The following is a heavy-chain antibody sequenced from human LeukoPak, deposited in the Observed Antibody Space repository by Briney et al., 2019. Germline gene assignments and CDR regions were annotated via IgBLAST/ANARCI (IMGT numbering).Heavy chain of an antibody. D-gene: IGHD3-9*01. Sequence: GGSLRLSCAASGFTFSSYWMSWVRQAPGKGREWVSAISGSGGSTYYADSVKGRFTISRDNSKNTLYLQMNSLRAEDTAVYYCAKGGDILTGYYNYYYYYYMDVWGKGTTVTVSS. CDR2: ISGSGGST. CDR1: GFTFSSYW. CDR3: AKGGDILTGYYNYYYYYYMDV. V-gene: IGHV3-23*01. J-gene: IGHJ6*03.